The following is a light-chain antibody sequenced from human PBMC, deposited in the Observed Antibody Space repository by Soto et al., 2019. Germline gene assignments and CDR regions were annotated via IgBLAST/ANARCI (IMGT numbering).Light chain of an antibody. V-gene: IGKV1-5*03. CDR3: QHYSTHSRT. CDR2: LAS. CDR1: QSISTW. Sequence: DIQMTQSPSTLSASVGDRITITCRASQSISTWLAWYQHKPGKAPKLLIYLASSLESGVPPRFSGSGSGTEFTLTISSLQPDDSATYYCQHYSTHSRTFGQGTKVEIK. J-gene: IGKJ1*01.